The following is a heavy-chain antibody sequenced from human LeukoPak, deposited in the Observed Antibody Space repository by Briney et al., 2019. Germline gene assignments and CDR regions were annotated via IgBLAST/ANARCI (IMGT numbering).Heavy chain of an antibody. V-gene: IGHV3-74*01. CDR1: GFTFSSFW. J-gene: IGHJ4*02. D-gene: IGHD6-19*01. CDR3: AVRIAVPGGFDN. Sequence: GGSLRLPCAASGFTFSSFWMHWVRQVPGKGPVWVSHINGDGGVTGYADSVKGRFTISRDNARNTLYVQMNSLRAEDTAVYYCAVRIAVPGGFDNWGQGTLVTVSS. CDR2: INGDGGVT.